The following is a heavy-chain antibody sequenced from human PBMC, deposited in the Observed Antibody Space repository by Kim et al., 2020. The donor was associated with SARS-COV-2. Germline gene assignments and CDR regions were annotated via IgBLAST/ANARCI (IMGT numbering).Heavy chain of an antibody. CDR3: ARGRDYYDSSGQTHGDY. J-gene: IGHJ4*02. V-gene: IGHV1-18*01. CDR1: GYTFTSYG. Sequence: ASVKVSCKASGYTFTSYGISWVRQAPGQGLEWMGWISAYNGNTNYAQKLQGRVTMTTDTSTSTAYMELRSLRSDDTAVYYCARGRDYYDSSGQTHGDYWGQGTLVTVSS. D-gene: IGHD3-22*01. CDR2: ISAYNGNT.